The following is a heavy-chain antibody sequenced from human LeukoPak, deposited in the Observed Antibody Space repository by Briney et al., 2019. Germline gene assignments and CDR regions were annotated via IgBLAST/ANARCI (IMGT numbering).Heavy chain of an antibody. CDR1: GFAFSSYG. V-gene: IGHV3-30*18. CDR2: ISYDGSNK. D-gene: IGHD2-15*01. CDR3: AKDLGYCSGGSCYGSDY. J-gene: IGHJ4*02. Sequence: GGSLRLSCAASGFAFSSYGMHWVRQAPGKGLEWVAVISYDGSNKYYADSVKGRFTISRDNSKNTLYLQMNSLRAEDTAVYYCAKDLGYCSGGSCYGSDYWGQGTLVTVSS.